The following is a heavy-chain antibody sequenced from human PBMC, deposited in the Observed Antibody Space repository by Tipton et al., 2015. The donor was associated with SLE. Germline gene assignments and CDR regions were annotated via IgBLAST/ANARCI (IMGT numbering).Heavy chain of an antibody. CDR3: ARQVTNRWHVVWFDP. V-gene: IGHV4-38-2*01. Sequence: TLSLTCAVSGYSISSGYYWGWIRQPPGKGLEWIGNIYHSGSTYYNPSLKSRVTISVDTSKNQFSLKLSSVTAADTAVYYCARQVTNRWHVVWFDPWGQGTLVTVSS. CDR2: IYHSGST. CDR1: GYSISSGYY. D-gene: IGHD2-15*01. J-gene: IGHJ5*02.